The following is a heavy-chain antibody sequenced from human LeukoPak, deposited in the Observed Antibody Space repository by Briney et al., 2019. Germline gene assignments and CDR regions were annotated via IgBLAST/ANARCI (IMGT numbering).Heavy chain of an antibody. CDR3: ARVPRGGGAIILFDY. J-gene: IGHJ4*02. Sequence: ALVKVSCKASGYTFTSYGISWVRQAPGQGLEWMGWISAYNGNTNYAQKLQGRVTMTTDTSTSTAYMELRSLRSDDTAVYYCARVPRGGGAIILFDYWGQGTLVTVSS. V-gene: IGHV1-18*01. D-gene: IGHD3-16*02. CDR1: GYTFTSYG. CDR2: ISAYNGNT.